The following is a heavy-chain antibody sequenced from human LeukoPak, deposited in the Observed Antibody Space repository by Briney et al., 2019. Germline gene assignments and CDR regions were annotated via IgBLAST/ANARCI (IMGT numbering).Heavy chain of an antibody. CDR2: FDPEKGKT. J-gene: IGHJ3*01. CDR1: GYTFNELS. CDR3: ATGHSDACDV. V-gene: IGHV1-24*01. Sequence: ASVKVSCKVSGYTFNELSMHWVRQAPGKGLEWMGGFDPEKGKTIYAQKFQGRVTMTEDTSTDTAYMELSSLTSEDTAVYYCATGHSDACDVWGQGTLVTVSS.